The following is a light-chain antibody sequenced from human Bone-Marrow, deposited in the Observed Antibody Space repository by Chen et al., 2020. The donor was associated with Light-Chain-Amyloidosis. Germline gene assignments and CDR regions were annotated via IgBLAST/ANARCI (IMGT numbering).Light chain of an antibody. CDR1: SSNVGGIT. CDR2: SNN. V-gene: IGLV1-44*01. CDR3: AHWDDSMMGRL. J-gene: IGLJ3*02. Sequence: QSVLTQPPSASWTPGQIVTISCSGNSSNVGGITVNWYQQVPGTAPKLLISSNNKRPSGVPDRFSGSKSGTSASLAISGLQSEDEADYYCAHWDDSMMGRLFGGGTKLTVL.